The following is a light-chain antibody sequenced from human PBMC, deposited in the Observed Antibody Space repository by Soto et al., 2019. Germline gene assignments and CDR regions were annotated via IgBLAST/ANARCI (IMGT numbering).Light chain of an antibody. CDR2: KDT. Sequence: SYDLTQPPSVSVSPGQTARIPCSGDALPKHYGYWYQQKPGQAPVLVISKDTERPSGIPERFSGSSSGTTVTLSISGVQAEDEADYYCQSADSSGSTVVFGGGTKVTVL. CDR1: ALPKHY. J-gene: IGLJ2*01. V-gene: IGLV3-25*02. CDR3: QSADSSGSTVV.